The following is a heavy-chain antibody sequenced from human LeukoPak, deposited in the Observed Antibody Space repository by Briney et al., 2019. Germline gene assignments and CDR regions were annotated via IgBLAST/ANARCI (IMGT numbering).Heavy chain of an antibody. Sequence: GGSLRLSCATSGFTFSSYWMSWVRQAPGKGLEWVANIKQDGSEKYYVDPVKGRFTISRDNAKNSLYLQMNSLRAEDTAVYYCARDLIVGTTIRYYFDYWGQGTLVTVSS. J-gene: IGHJ4*02. V-gene: IGHV3-7*01. D-gene: IGHD1-26*01. CDR2: IKQDGSEK. CDR1: GFTFSSYW. CDR3: ARDLIVGTTIRYYFDY.